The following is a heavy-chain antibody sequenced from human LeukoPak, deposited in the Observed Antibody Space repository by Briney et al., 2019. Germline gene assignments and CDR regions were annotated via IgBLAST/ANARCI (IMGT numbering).Heavy chain of an antibody. CDR3: ARSGSYYHYYYYMDV. D-gene: IGHD1-26*01. CDR1: GYTFTGYY. CDR2: INPNSGGT. Sequence: GASVKVSCKASGYTFTGYYMHWVRQAPGQGLEWMGWINPNSGGTNYAQKFQGRVTMTRDTSIGTAYMELSRLRSDDTAVYYCARSGSYYHYYYYMDVWGKGTTVTVSS. J-gene: IGHJ6*03. V-gene: IGHV1-2*02.